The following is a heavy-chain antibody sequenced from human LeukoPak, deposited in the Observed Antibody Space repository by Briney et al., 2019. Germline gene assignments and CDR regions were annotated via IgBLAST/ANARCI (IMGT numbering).Heavy chain of an antibody. Sequence: KPGGSLRLSCAASGFTFSNCYMSWIRNPPGTGLEWVSYISSSGSTISYADSVKRRFTISRDNAKNSLYLQMNSLRAEDTAVYYCARDFEPGYWGQGTLVTVSS. CDR2: ISSSGSTI. V-gene: IGHV3-11*01. J-gene: IGHJ4*02. CDR1: GFTFSNCY. CDR3: ARDFEPGY. D-gene: IGHD1-14*01.